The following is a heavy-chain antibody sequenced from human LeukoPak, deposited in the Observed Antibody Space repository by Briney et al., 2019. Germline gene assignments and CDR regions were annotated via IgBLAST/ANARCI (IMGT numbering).Heavy chain of an antibody. Sequence: NASDTLSLTCAVSGYSISSSNYWAWIRQPPGKGLEWIGHIYYSGSIYYNPSLKSRVTMSVDTSKNQFSLKLSSVTAVDTAVYYCARMATTGPTKAAFDIWGQGTMVTVSS. D-gene: IGHD4-17*01. CDR1: GYSISSSNY. CDR2: IYYSGSI. CDR3: ARMATTGPTKAAFDI. J-gene: IGHJ3*02. V-gene: IGHV4-28*05.